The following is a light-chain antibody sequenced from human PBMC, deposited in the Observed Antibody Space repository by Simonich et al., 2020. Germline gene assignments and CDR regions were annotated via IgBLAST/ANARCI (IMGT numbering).Light chain of an antibody. Sequence: QSALTQPASVSGSPGQPITISCTGTSSDVGSYNLVSWYQQHPGKAPKLMIYEGSKGPSGVSNRFSGSKSGNTASLTISGLQAEDEADYYCCSYAGSSTLVFGGGTKLTVL. CDR1: SSDVGSYNL. CDR2: EGS. CDR3: CSYAGSSTLV. V-gene: IGLV2-23*01. J-gene: IGLJ2*01.